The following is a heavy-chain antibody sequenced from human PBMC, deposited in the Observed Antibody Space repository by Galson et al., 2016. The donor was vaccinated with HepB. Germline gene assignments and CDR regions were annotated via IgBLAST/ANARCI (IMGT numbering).Heavy chain of an antibody. CDR2: ISGGGRST. J-gene: IGHJ5*02. CDR3: AKDVTPYSGPNNCLDP. V-gene: IGHV3-23*01. CDR1: GFVFSTYG. Sequence: SLRLSCAASGFVFSTYGMSWVRQAPGKGLEWVSGISGGGRSTFYADSVKGRFTISRDNSNNTLYLQINSLRAEDTAVYYCAKDVTPYSGPNNCLDPWGPGVPVTVSA. D-gene: IGHD1-26*01.